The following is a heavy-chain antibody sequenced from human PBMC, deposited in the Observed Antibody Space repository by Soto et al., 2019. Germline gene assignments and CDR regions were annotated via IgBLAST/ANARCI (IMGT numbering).Heavy chain of an antibody. J-gene: IGHJ3*01. V-gene: IGHV2-5*02. CDR2: IYWDDAQ. CDR1: GFSLSTDGVG. D-gene: IGHD2-2*01. CDR3: AHAYGGTSWPNDAFDV. Sequence: QITLKESGPTLVKPTQTLTLTCTFSGFSLSTDGVGVGWIRQPPGKALEWLALIYWDDAQRYSPSLKTRLTITKDTSKNQVALTMTNMDPVDTATYYCAHAYGGTSWPNDAFDVWGQGTVVTVSS.